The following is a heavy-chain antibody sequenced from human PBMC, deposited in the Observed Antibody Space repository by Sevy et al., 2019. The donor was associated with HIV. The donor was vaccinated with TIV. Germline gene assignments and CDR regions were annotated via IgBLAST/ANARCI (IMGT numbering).Heavy chain of an antibody. CDR1: GFIFSSYV. V-gene: IGHV3-23*01. Sequence: GGSLRLSCAASGFIFSSYVMSWVRQAPGKGLEWVSAISGSGGSTYYADSVKGRFTISRDNSKNTLYLQMNSLRAEDTAVYYGRATGMVTTFHDYWGQGTLVTVSS. J-gene: IGHJ4*02. D-gene: IGHD4-17*01. CDR3: RATGMVTTFHDY. CDR2: ISGSGGST.